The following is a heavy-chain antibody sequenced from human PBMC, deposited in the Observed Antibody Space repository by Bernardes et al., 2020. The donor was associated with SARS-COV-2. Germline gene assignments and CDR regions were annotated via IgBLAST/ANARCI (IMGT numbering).Heavy chain of an antibody. CDR3: ARNSGYSSGYRWYFDL. CDR1: GFTFEDYT. Sequence: GGSLRLSCAASGFTFEDYTMHWVRQVPGKGLEWVSLVSWDGSTTNYADSVKGRFIISRDSSRNTVHLQMDSLRAEDTAVYYCARNSGYSSGYRWYFDLWGRGTLVTVSS. V-gene: IGHV3-43*01. J-gene: IGHJ2*01. D-gene: IGHD3-22*01. CDR2: VSWDGSTT.